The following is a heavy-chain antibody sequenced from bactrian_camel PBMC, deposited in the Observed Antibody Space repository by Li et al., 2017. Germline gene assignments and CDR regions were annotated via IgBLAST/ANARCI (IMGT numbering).Heavy chain of an antibody. CDR2: IDADGST. Sequence: QVQLVESGGGSVQAGGSLRLSCAASGDTYSMDCGGWFRQAPGKEREGVAVIDADGSTAYPDSVKGRFTISKDNAKNTLYLQMNSLKPEDTGMYICAAGRRSVIRVLLLLQGTNFDYWGQGTQVTVS. D-gene: IGHD2*01. CDR3: AAGRRSVIRVLLLLQGTNFDY. V-gene: IGHV3S53*01. J-gene: IGHJ4*01. CDR1: GDTYSMDC.